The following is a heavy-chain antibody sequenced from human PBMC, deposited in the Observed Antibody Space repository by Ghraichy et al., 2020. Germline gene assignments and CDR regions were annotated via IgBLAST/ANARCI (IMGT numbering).Heavy chain of an antibody. D-gene: IGHD3-10*01. CDR1: GYTFTSYA. Sequence: ASVKVSCKASGYTFTSYAIAWVRQAPGQGLEWMGWISAYNGNTNYAQKLQGRVTMTTDTSTSTAYMELRSLRSDDTAVYYCARAFITMVRGVIKETQDFDYWGQGTLVTVSS. V-gene: IGHV1-18*01. CDR2: ISAYNGNT. CDR3: ARAFITMVRGVIKETQDFDY. J-gene: IGHJ4*02.